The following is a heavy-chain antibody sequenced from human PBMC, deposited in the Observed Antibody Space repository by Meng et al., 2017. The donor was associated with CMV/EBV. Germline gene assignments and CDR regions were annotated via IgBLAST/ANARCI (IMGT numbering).Heavy chain of an antibody. D-gene: IGHD1-7*01. J-gene: IGHJ4*02. CDR3: ARDGNYHGV. V-gene: IGHV3-53*01. CDR2: IYSEGTT. Sequence: LGGSGGGLTQPGGSLGLSCSAVGFTVSNNYMRWFRQAPGKGLEWVSLIYSEGTTDYADSVKGRFTISRDNSKNTLYLQMNSLRAEDTAVYYCARDGNYHGVWGQGTLVTVSS. CDR1: GFTVSNNY.